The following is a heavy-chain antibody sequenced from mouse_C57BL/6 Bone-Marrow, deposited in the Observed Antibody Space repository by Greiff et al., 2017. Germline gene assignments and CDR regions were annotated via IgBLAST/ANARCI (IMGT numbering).Heavy chain of an antibody. CDR1: GYTFTSYW. Sequence: VQLQQPGAELVMPGASVKLSCKASGYTFTSYWMHWVQQRPGQGLEWIGEIDPSDSYTNYNQKFKGKSTLTVDKSSSTAYMQLSSLTSEDSAVYYCARWYGYYWYFDVWGTGTTVTVSS. D-gene: IGHD2-2*01. CDR3: ARWYGYYWYFDV. CDR2: IDPSDSYT. J-gene: IGHJ1*03. V-gene: IGHV1-69*01.